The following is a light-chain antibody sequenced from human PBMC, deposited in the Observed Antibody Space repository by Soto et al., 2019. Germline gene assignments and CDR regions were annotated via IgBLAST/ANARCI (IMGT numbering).Light chain of an antibody. Sequence: IVLTQSPGTLSLSPGEGATLSCRASQTISYTSLAWYQHTPGRAPRLLIYAAYSRAAGIPDRFSGSGSGTDCTLSISRLEPDDFAVYYCQHYDSSLFTFGPGTKVDIK. J-gene: IGKJ3*01. CDR1: QTISYTS. V-gene: IGKV3-20*01. CDR3: QHYDSSLFT. CDR2: AAY.